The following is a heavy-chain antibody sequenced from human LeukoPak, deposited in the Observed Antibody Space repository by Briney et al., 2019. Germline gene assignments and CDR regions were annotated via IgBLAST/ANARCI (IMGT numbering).Heavy chain of an antibody. CDR1: GFTFSGSA. D-gene: IGHD5-24*01. CDR3: ARDIQLST. J-gene: IGHJ3*01. Sequence: GGSLRLSCAASGFTFSGSAMSWVRQAPGKGLEWVSLISFSGGNTYYADSVKGRFTISRDNSKDTLYPQMNSLRAEDTAIYYCARDIQLSTWGLGTMVTVSS. CDR2: ISFSGGNT. V-gene: IGHV3-23*01.